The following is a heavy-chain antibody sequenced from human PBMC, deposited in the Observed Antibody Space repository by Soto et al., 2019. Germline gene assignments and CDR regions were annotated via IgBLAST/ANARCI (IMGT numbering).Heavy chain of an antibody. CDR1: GGSLGGYS. CDR3: SRGQRYCCCDSNWRYYYRMDV. Sequence: SETLSLASAVYGGSLGGYSWRWIRQPPKKGLEWVGEINHSGSTNYNPSLKSRVTISVDTSKNQLSLKLSSVTAADTAVYYCSRGQRYCCCDSNWRYYYRMDVWGQGTTVTVSS. CDR2: INHSGST. V-gene: IGHV4-34*01. D-gene: IGHD2-21*02. J-gene: IGHJ6*02.